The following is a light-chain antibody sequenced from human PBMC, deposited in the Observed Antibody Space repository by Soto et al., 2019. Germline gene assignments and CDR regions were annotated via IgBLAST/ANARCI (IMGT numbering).Light chain of an antibody. CDR1: QSLARNY. CDR2: GAS. J-gene: IGKJ2*01. CDR3: QQYGSSIMYT. Sequence: DIVLTQSPGTLSLSPGERATLSCRASQSLARNYLAWYQQKPGQAPRLLFYGASTRATSIPDRFSGSGSGTDFVLTISRLEPEDFAIYYCQQYGSSIMYTFGQGTKLEIK. V-gene: IGKV3-20*01.